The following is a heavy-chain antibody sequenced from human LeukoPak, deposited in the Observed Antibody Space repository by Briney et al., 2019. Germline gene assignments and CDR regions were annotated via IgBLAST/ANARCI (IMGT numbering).Heavy chain of an antibody. CDR3: ARDLSLVGATRPTLFDP. CDR1: GGSFSGYY. D-gene: IGHD1-26*01. Sequence: PSETLSLTCAVYGGSFSGYYWSWIRQPPGKGLEWIGEINHIGSTNYNPSLKSRVPISVDPSKPQFSLKLSSVPAAQPAVYYCARDLSLVGATRPTLFDPWGQGTLVTVSS. V-gene: IGHV4-34*01. CDR2: INHIGST. J-gene: IGHJ5*02.